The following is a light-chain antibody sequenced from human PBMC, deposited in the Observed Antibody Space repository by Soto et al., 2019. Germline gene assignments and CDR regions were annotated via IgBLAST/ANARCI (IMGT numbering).Light chain of an antibody. V-gene: IGKV3-20*01. J-gene: IGKJ1*01. CDR3: QQYGSSGT. CDR2: GAS. Sequence: ETVLTQSPATLSLSPGERAPLSCRASQSVSNNYLAWYQQKPGQAPRLLIYGASNRATGIPDRFSGSGSGTDFTLTISRLEPEDFAVYYCQQYGSSGTFGQGTKVDIK. CDR1: QSVSNNY.